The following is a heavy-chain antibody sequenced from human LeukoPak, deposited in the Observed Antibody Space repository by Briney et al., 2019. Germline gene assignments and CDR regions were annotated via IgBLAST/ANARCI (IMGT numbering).Heavy chain of an antibody. Sequence: GGSLRLSCSAPGFSFSTYWMHWVRQAPGKGLVWVSRINTDGSNTTYADSVEGRFTISRDNAKNMVYLQMNSLRAEDTAVYYCARASISSCYSWGQGTLVTVSS. J-gene: IGHJ4*02. D-gene: IGHD2-2*01. CDR3: ARASISSCYS. CDR1: GFSFSTYW. V-gene: IGHV3-74*01. CDR2: INTDGSNT.